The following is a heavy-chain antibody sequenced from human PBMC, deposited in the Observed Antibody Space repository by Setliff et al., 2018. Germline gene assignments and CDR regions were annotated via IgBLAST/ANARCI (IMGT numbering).Heavy chain of an antibody. CDR1: GFSFSSYA. CDR3: ARGSSSSGVDY. V-gene: IGHV3-30*04. CDR2: ISYDGSNK. D-gene: IGHD6-6*01. Sequence: PGGSLRLSCAASGFSFSSYAMYWVRQAPGKGLEWVAVISYDGSNKYYADSVKGRFTISRDNAKNSLYLQMNSLRAEDTAVYYCARGSSSSGVDYWGQGTLVTVSS. J-gene: IGHJ4*02.